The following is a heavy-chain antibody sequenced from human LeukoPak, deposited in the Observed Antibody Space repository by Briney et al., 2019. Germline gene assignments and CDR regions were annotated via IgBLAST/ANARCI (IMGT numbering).Heavy chain of an antibody. V-gene: IGHV3-23*01. CDR2: ITGSGGRI. CDR3: AKIPYSSGWYFTPEQPSPD. CDR1: GFTFSSYA. Sequence: HPGGSLRLSCAASGFTFSSYAMNWVRQAPGKGLEWVSGITGSGGRIHYADSVKGRFTISRDNSKNTLYLQMNSLRAEDTALYYCAKIPYSSGWYFTPEQPSPDWGQGTMVTVSS. D-gene: IGHD6-19*01. J-gene: IGHJ3*01.